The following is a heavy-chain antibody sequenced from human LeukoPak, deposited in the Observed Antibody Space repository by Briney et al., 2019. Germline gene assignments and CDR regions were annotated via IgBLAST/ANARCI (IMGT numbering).Heavy chain of an antibody. D-gene: IGHD3-10*01. CDR1: GFTFSNAW. CDR2: IKQDESET. Sequence: GGSLRLSCAASGFTFSNAWMTWVRQSPGKGPEWVANIKQDESETYTVDSVKGRFTISRDNAKNSVYLHMNSLRAEDTALYYCARLSAYYYGSFFYYYMDVWGKGTTVTVSS. V-gene: IGHV3-7*01. CDR3: ARLSAYYYGSFFYYYMDV. J-gene: IGHJ6*03.